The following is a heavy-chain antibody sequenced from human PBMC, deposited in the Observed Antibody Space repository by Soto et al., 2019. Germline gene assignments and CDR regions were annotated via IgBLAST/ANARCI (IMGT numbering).Heavy chain of an antibody. Sequence: EVQLVESGGGLVQPGGSLRLSCAASGVTFSSYWMSWVRQAPGKGLEWVANIKQDGSQKYYVDSVKGRFTISRDNAKNSLYLQMNSLRVEDMAVYYCASAYYYDSSGYSPGGYWGQGTLVTVSS. CDR1: GVTFSSYW. CDR3: ASAYYYDSSGYSPGGY. V-gene: IGHV3-7*01. J-gene: IGHJ4*02. CDR2: IKQDGSQK. D-gene: IGHD3-22*01.